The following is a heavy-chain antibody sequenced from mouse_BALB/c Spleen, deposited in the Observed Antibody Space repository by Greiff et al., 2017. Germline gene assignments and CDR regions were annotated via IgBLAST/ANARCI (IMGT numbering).Heavy chain of an antibody. D-gene: IGHD3-2*01. V-gene: IGHV14-3*02. CDR3: ADSSGYAY. Sequence: EVQLVESGAELVKPGASVKLSCTASGFNIKDTYMHWVKQRPEQGLEWIGRIDPANGNTKYDPKFQGKATITADTSSNTAYLQLSSLTSEDTAVYYCADSSGYAYWGQGTLVTVSA. CDR1: GFNIKDTY. J-gene: IGHJ3*01. CDR2: IDPANGNT.